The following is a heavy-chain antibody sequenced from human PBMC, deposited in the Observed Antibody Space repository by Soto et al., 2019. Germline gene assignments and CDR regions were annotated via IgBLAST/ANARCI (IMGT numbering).Heavy chain of an antibody. CDR3: ARGKWEPYYFDY. D-gene: IGHD1-26*01. J-gene: IGHJ4*02. V-gene: IGHV4-38-2*01. Sequence: SETLSLTCAVSVFSLSSGYYWGCIRQPPGKGLECIGTIYHSGSTYYNPSLKSRVTISVDTSKNQFSLKLNSVTAADTAVYYCARGKWEPYYFDYWGQGTLVTVSS. CDR1: VFSLSSGYY. CDR2: IYHSGST.